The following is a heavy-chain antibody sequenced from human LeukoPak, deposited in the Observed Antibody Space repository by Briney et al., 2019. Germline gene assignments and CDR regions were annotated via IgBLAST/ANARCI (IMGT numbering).Heavy chain of an antibody. CDR1: GFTFSSYG. CDR3: AKDSIPAGGSSWYYNY. D-gene: IGHD6-13*01. V-gene: IGHV3-30*18. J-gene: IGHJ4*02. Sequence: GSLRLSCAASGFTFSSYGMHWVRQAPGKGLEWVAVISYDGSNKYYADSVKGRFTISRDNSKNTLYLQMNSLRAEDTAVYYCAKDSIPAGGSSWYYNYWGQGTLVTVSS. CDR2: ISYDGSNK.